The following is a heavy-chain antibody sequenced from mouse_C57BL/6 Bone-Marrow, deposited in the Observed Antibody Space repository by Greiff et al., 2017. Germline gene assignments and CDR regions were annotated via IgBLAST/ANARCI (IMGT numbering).Heavy chain of an antibody. V-gene: IGHV5-4*01. CDR1: GFTFSSYA. Sequence: EVKVVESGGGLVKPGGSLKLSCAASGFTFSSYAMSWVRQTPEKRLEWVATISDGGSYTYYPDNVKGRFTISRDNAKNNLYLQMSHLKSEDTAMYYCARDVVRAFYWYFDVWGTGTTVTVSS. J-gene: IGHJ1*03. CDR2: ISDGGSYT. CDR3: ARDVVRAFYWYFDV. D-gene: IGHD1-1*01.